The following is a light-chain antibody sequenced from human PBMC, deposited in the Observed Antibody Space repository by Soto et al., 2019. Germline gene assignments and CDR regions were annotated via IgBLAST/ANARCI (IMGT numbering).Light chain of an antibody. V-gene: IGKV3-20*01. Sequence: EIVLTQSPGTLSLSPGERATLSCRASQSISSNYLAWYQQSPGQAPRLLVYGASSRATDIPDRFSGSGSGTDFTLTISRLEPEDFAVYFCQQYGSSPPATFGQGTKLEIK. CDR2: GAS. CDR1: QSISSNY. CDR3: QQYGSSPPAT. J-gene: IGKJ2*01.